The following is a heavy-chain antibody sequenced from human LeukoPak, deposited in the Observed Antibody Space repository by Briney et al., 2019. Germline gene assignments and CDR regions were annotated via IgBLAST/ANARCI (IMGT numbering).Heavy chain of an antibody. Sequence: HTGRFLRLSCAASGFTFDDYAMHWVRQAPGKGLEWVSGISWNSGSIGYADSVKGRFTISRDNAKNSLYLQMNSLRAEDTALYYCAKGDTAMVYNWFDPWGQGTLVTVSS. CDR2: ISWNSGSI. CDR1: GFTFDDYA. J-gene: IGHJ5*02. CDR3: AKGDTAMVYNWFDP. V-gene: IGHV3-9*01. D-gene: IGHD5-18*01.